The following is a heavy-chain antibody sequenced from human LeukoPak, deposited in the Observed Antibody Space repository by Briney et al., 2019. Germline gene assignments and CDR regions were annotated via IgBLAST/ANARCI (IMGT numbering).Heavy chain of an antibody. V-gene: IGHV6-1*01. D-gene: IGHD2-15*01. CDR2: TYYRSKWYN. Sequence: SQALSLTCAISGDSVSSNSAAWNWIRQSPSRGLEWLGRTYYRSKWYNDYAVSVKSRITINPDTSKNQFSLQLNSVTPEDTAVYYCARGLPVEDPWTGATKEPYYYYYMDVWGKGTTVTVSS. J-gene: IGHJ6*03. CDR1: GDSVSSNSAA. CDR3: ARGLPVEDPWTGATKEPYYYYYMDV.